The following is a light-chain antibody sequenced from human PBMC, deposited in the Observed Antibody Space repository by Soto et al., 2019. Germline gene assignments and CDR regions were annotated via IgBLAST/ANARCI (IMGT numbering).Light chain of an antibody. Sequence: QSVMTQPRSVSGSPGQSVTISCTGTSSDVGAYNYVSWYHQHAGKAPKLMIYDVSARSSGVPDRFSGSKSGNTASLTISGLQAEEEADYYCSSYAGNNIYVFGTGTKVTVL. CDR2: DVS. CDR1: SSDVGAYNY. J-gene: IGLJ1*01. CDR3: SSYAGNNIYV. V-gene: IGLV2-11*01.